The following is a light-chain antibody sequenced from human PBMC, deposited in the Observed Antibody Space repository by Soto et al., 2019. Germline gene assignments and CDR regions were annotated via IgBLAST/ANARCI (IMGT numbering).Light chain of an antibody. CDR2: EVS. Sequence: QSVLTQPPSASGSPGQSVTISCTATSGDVGGYNYVSWYQQHPGKAPKLMIYEVSKRPSGVPDRFSGSKSGNTASLTVSGFQAEDEADYYCSSYAGSNNYVFGTGTKVTVL. J-gene: IGLJ1*01. CDR1: SGDVGGYNY. V-gene: IGLV2-8*01. CDR3: SSYAGSNNYV.